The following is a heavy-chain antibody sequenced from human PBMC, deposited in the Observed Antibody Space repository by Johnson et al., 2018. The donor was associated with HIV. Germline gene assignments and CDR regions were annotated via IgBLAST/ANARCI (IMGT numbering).Heavy chain of an antibody. D-gene: IGHD3-10*01. CDR2: LSYDGSNK. J-gene: IGHJ3*02. Sequence: QVQLVESGGGWVQFGGSLRLSCAASGFTFSNFWMSWVRQAPGKGLEWVAVLSYDGSNKYYADSVKGRFTISRDNSKNTLYLQMNSLKVEDTAVYYCTTDGLWFGDPSFDIWGQGTVVTVSS. CDR3: TTDGLWFGDPSFDI. V-gene: IGHV3-30*03. CDR1: GFTFSNFW.